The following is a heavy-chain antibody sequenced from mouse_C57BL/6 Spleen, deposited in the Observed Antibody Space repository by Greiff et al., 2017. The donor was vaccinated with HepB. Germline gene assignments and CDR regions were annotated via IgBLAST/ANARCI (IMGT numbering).Heavy chain of an antibody. V-gene: IGHV2-5*01. Sequence: QVQLQQSGPGLVQPSQSLSITCTVSGFSLTSYGVHWVRQSPGKGLEWLGVIWRGGSTDYNAAFMSRLSITKDNSKSQVFFKMNSLQADDTAIYYCAKNGARGMVTTGYAMDYWGQGTSVTVSS. J-gene: IGHJ4*01. D-gene: IGHD2-2*01. CDR2: IWRGGST. CDR1: GFSLTSYG. CDR3: AKNGARGMVTTGYAMDY.